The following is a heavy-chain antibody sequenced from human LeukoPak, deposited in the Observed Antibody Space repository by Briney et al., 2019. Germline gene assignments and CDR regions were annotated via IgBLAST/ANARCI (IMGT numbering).Heavy chain of an antibody. CDR2: IKNKIDGGTT. J-gene: IGHJ4*02. CDR3: SKYNPYDALDY. Sequence: GGSLRLSCAASGFTFSNAWMSWVRQVPGKGLEWLGLIKNKIDGGTTDYAVTVKGRFTISRDDSKNTLYLQMNSLKTGDTAVYYCSKYNPYDALDYWGQGTLVTVSS. CDR1: GFTFSNAW. V-gene: IGHV3-15*01. D-gene: IGHD1-1*01.